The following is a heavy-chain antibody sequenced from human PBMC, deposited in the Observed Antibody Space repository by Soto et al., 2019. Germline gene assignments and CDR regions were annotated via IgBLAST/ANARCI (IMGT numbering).Heavy chain of an antibody. J-gene: IGHJ6*02. CDR3: VRTARNYTYNDMDV. V-gene: IGHV6-1*01. D-gene: IGHD1-7*01. CDR2: TYYRSKWYN. Sequence: PSETLSLTCAISGDSVSSNSAAWNWIRQSPSRGLEWLGRTYYRSKWYNDYAVSVKSRITINPDTSKNQFSLQLNSVTPEDTAVYYCVRTARNYTYNDMDVWGQGTTVTVSS. CDR1: GDSVSSNSAA.